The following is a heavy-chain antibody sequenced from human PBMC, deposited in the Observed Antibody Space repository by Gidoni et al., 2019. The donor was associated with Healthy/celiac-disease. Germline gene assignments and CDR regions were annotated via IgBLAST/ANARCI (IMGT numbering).Heavy chain of an antibody. D-gene: IGHD5-18*01. Sequence: EVQLVESGGGLVQPGRSLRLSCAAYGFPFEDYAMHWVRQAPGKGLEWVSGISWNSGSIGYADSVKCRFTISRDNAKNSLSLQMNSLRAEDTALYYCAKDMRGYSYGYGYDAFDIWGQGTMVTVSS. CDR1: GFPFEDYA. V-gene: IGHV3-9*01. J-gene: IGHJ3*02. CDR2: ISWNSGSI. CDR3: AKDMRGYSYGYGYDAFDI.